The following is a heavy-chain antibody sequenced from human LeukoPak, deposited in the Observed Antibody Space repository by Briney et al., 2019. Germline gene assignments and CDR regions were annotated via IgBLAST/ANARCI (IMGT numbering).Heavy chain of an antibody. V-gene: IGHV1-3*01. CDR1: GYTFTSYA. D-gene: IGHD3-9*01. CDR3: ARDPEYYDILTGYYNYYYYGMDV. CDR2: INAGNGNT. J-gene: IGHJ6*02. Sequence: VASVKVSCKASGYTFTSYAMHWVRQAPGQRLEWMGWINAGNGNTKYSQKFQGRVTITRDTSASTAYMELSSLRSEDTAVYYCARDPEYYDILTGYYNYYYYGMDVWGQGTTVTVSS.